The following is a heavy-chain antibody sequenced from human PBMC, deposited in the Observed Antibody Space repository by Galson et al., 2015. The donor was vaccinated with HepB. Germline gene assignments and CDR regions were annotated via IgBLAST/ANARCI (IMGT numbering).Heavy chain of an antibody. CDR1: GFTFSNYG. V-gene: IGHV3-21*01. CDR3: AGIRVSGDYDFWSGFYIPDDY. J-gene: IGHJ4*02. Sequence: SLRLSCAASGFTFSNYGMNWVRQAPGKGLEWVSSISSSTTYINYADSVKGRFTISRDNAKNSLYLQMNSLRAEDTAVYYCAGIRVSGDYDFWSGFYIPDDYWGQGTLVTVSS. D-gene: IGHD3-3*01. CDR2: ISSSTTYI.